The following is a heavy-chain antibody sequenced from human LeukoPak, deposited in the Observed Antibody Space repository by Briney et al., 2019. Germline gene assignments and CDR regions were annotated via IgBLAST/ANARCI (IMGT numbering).Heavy chain of an antibody. CDR3: AKKIAAAGHNWFDP. Sequence: GGSLRLSCAASGFTFSSDAMSWGRQAPGKGLEWVSAISGSVGSTYYADSVKGRFTISRDNSKNTLYLQMNSLRAEDTAVYYCAKKIAAAGHNWFDPWGQGTLVTVSS. J-gene: IGHJ5*02. CDR1: GFTFSSDA. CDR2: ISGSVGST. V-gene: IGHV3-23*01. D-gene: IGHD6-13*01.